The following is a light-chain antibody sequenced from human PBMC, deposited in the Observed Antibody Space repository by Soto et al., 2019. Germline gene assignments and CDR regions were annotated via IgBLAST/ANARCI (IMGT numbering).Light chain of an antibody. Sequence: QSVLTQPPSVSGAPGQRVTISCTGSNSNIGAGYGVHWYQHLPGTAPKLLIYANTNRPSGVPDRFSGSKSGTSASLAITGLLAEDEADYYCQSYDSSLSGSVFGGGTKLTVL. CDR2: ANT. CDR3: QSYDSSLSGSV. V-gene: IGLV1-40*01. J-gene: IGLJ3*02. CDR1: NSNIGAGYG.